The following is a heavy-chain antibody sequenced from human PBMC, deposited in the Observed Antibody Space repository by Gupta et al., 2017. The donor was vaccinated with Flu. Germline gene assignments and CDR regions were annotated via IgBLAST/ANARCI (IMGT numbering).Heavy chain of an antibody. D-gene: IGHD2-2*01. V-gene: IGHV3-9*01. CDR2: SSSDKCSV. CDR3: VKDKGDKVVPYDAFDL. J-gene: IGHJ3*01. Sequence: GKGLEWVAYSSSDKCSVGYADSLKGRFTSSIYNANNSLHLQMNSLRAEDTALYYCVKDKGDKVVPYDAFDLWGQGTMVTVSS.